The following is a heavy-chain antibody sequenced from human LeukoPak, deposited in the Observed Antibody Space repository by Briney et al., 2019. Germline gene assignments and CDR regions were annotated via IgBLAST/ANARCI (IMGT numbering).Heavy chain of an antibody. CDR3: ARHIGGGIEDMDV. D-gene: IGHD3-16*02. CDR1: GGSIGTYY. V-gene: IGHV4-59*08. Sequence: SETLSLTCAVSGGSIGTYYWSWIRQSPGKGLEWIGYIYVTGSTRYNPYLQSRVTISVDTSRNQFFLKMSSVTAADTAVYYCARHIGGGIEDMDVWGKGTKVTVSS. CDR2: IYVTGST. J-gene: IGHJ6*03.